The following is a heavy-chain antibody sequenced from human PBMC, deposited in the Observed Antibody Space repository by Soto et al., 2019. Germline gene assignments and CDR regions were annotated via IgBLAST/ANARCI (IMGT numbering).Heavy chain of an antibody. V-gene: IGHV4-30-2*01. CDR2: IYNSGNT. CDR1: GGSISSGFYS. D-gene: IGHD2-21*02. CDR3: ARGSDGVWNWFDP. Sequence: PSEPLSLTCAVSGGSISSGFYSWSWIRQPPGQGLEWIGYIYNSGNTYYNPSLMSRVTISADRSQNHFSLKLTSVTAADTAVYYCARGSDGVWNWFDPWGQGTQVTVS. J-gene: IGHJ5*02.